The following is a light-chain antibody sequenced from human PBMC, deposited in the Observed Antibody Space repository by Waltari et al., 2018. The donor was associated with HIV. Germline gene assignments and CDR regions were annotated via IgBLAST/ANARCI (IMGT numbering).Light chain of an antibody. CDR1: QSVGNW. J-gene: IGKJ1*01. V-gene: IGKV1-5*03. Sequence: DIQMTQSPSTLSASVGDRVTITCRASQSVGNWVAWYQQKPGKAPKLLIYKASSLDSGVPSRFSGSGSGTEFTLTISSLQPDDFATYYCLQYNSYATWTFGQGTKVDIK. CDR3: LQYNSYATWT. CDR2: KAS.